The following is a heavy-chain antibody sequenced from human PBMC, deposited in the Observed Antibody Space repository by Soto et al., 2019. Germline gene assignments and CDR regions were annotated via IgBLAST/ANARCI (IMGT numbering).Heavy chain of an antibody. CDR2: IKSKTDGGTT. CDR3: TTDPITMVRGVYS. D-gene: IGHD3-10*01. Sequence: GGSLRVSWAASGFTFSSYAMTWVRQAPGKGLEWVGRIKSKTDGGTTDYAAPVKGRFTISRDDSKNTLYLQMNSLKTEDTAVYYCTTDPITMVRGVYSWGQGTLVTVSS. J-gene: IGHJ4*02. V-gene: IGHV3-15*01. CDR1: GFTFSSYA.